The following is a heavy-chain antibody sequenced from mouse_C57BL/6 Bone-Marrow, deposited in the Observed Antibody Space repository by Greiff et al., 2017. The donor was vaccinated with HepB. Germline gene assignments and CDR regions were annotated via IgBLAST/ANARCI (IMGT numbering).Heavy chain of an antibody. Sequence: QVHVKQSGAELVRPGASVKLSCKASGYTFTDYYINWVKQRPGQGLEWIARIYPGSGNTYYNEKFKGKATLTAEKSSSTAYMQLSSLTSEDSAVYFCARWKYSNYLGYWGQGTSVTVSS. D-gene: IGHD2-5*01. CDR3: ARWKYSNYLGY. CDR1: GYTFTDYY. CDR2: IYPGSGNT. V-gene: IGHV1-76*01. J-gene: IGHJ4*01.